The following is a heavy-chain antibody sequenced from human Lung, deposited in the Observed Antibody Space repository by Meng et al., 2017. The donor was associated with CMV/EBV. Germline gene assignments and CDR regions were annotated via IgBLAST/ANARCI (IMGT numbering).Heavy chain of an antibody. D-gene: IGHD3-22*01. CDR2: ISSSGSTI. Sequence: GGSLRLXCAASGFTFSSYEMNWVRQAPGKGLEWVSYISSSGSTIYYADSVKGRFTISRDNAKNSLYLQMNSLRAEDTAVYYCASYYYDSSGYRDYWGQGTXVTVSS. CDR3: ASYYYDSSGYRDY. V-gene: IGHV3-48*03. CDR1: GFTFSSYE. J-gene: IGHJ4*02.